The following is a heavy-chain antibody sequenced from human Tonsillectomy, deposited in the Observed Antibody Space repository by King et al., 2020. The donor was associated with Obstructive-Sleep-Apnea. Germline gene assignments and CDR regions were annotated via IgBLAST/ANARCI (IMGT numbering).Heavy chain of an antibody. CDR3: ARVTTKRFGDPRGWFDP. CDR2: IIPIFGTA. V-gene: IGHV1-69*01. Sequence: QLVQSGAEMKKPGSSVKVSCKASGGTFSSYAISWVRQAPGQGLEWMGGIIPIFGTANYAQKFQGRVTITADESTSTAYMELSSLRSEDTAVYYCARVTTKRFGDPRGWFDPWRQGTLVTVSS. D-gene: IGHD3-10*01. J-gene: IGHJ5*02. CDR1: GGTFSSYA.